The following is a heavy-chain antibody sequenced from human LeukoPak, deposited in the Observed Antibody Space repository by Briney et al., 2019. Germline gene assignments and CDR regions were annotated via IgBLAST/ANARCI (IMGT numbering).Heavy chain of an antibody. CDR3: ARALRGYYDSSGYPYYYYMDV. V-gene: IGHV1-69*05. Sequence: SVKVSCKASGGTFSSYAISWVRQAPGQGLEWMGGIIPIFGTANYAQKFQGRVTITTDESTSTAYMELSSLRSGDTAVYYCARALRGYYDSSGYPYYYYMDVWGKGTTVTVSS. CDR2: IIPIFGTA. CDR1: GGTFSSYA. J-gene: IGHJ6*03. D-gene: IGHD3-22*01.